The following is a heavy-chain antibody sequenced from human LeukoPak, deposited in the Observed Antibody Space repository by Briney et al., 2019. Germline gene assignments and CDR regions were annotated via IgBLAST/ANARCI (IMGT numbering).Heavy chain of an antibody. CDR2: ISTDGGST. CDR3: VKGSAAGRPYYFDY. Sequence: GGSLRLSCAASGFTFSSYWMHRVRQAPGKGLVWVSRISTDGGSTNSADSVKGRFTLSRDNSKNTLFLQMNSLRADDTAVYYCVKGSAAGRPYYFDYWGQGTLVTVSS. D-gene: IGHD2-15*01. V-gene: IGHV3-74*01. CDR1: GFTFSSYW. J-gene: IGHJ4*02.